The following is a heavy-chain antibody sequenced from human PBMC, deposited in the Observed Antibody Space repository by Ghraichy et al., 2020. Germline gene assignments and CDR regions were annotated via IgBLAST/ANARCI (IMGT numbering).Heavy chain of an antibody. CDR1: GFTFSNYA. J-gene: IGHJ4*02. Sequence: GGSLRLSCVASGFTFSNYAMIWVRQAPGKGLEWVSRLSGGGDYTDYADSVKGRFTISRDNSKNTLYLQMNSLRADDSAVYFGAKSDCDSYGCKIIDQGGQGTLVTVSS. V-gene: IGHV3-23*01. CDR3: AKSDCDSYGCKIIDQ. D-gene: IGHD2/OR15-2a*01. CDR2: LSGGGDYT.